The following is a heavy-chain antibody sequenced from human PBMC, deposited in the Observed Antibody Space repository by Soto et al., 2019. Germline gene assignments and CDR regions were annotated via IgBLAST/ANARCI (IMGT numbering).Heavy chain of an antibody. V-gene: IGHV4-59*01. CDR3: ASMIGDPVLSFDS. D-gene: IGHD3-10*02. CDR2: IFYSGST. CDR1: GGSISGYY. J-gene: IGHJ5*01. Sequence: SETLSLTCTVSGGSISGYYWSWIRQPPGKGLEWIGFIFYSGSTSYNPPLKSRVTISIDTSEYQFSLKLNSVTAADTAVYYCASMIGDPVLSFDSWGQGTLVTVSS.